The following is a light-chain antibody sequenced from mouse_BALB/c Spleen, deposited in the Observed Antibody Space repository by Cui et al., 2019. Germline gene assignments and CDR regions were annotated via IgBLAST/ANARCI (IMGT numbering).Light chain of an antibody. Sequence: QIFVTQSRAHISASPGEKVTMTCSASSSVSYMYWYQQKPRSSPKPWIYLTSNLASGVPARFSGSGSGTSYSLIISSMEAEDAATYYCQQWSSNPLTFGAGTKLELK. CDR3: QQWSSNPLT. V-gene: IGKV4-68*01. J-gene: IGKJ5*01. CDR1: SSVSY. CDR2: LTS.